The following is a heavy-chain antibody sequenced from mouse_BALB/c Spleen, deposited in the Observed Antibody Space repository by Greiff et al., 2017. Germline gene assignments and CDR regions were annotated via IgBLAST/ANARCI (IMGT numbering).Heavy chain of an antibody. CDR3: ARGCLYAMDY. V-gene: IGHV5-12-1*01. D-gene: IGHD3-3*01. Sequence: EVKLVESGAGLVKPAQSLTLSCTASGFSFTSYGISWVRQPPEKRLEWVAYISSGSGSNYYPPTVKGRITITRDTPKNTLFLQMNSLTSEDTAMYYCARGCLYAMDYWGQGTSVTVSS. J-gene: IGHJ4*01. CDR1: GFSFTSYG. CDR2: ISSGSGSN.